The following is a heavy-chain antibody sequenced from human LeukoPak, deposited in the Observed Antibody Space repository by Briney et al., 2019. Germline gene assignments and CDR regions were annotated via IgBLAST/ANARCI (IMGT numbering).Heavy chain of an antibody. J-gene: IGHJ4*02. D-gene: IGHD3-10*01. CDR1: GFTFSSYS. CDR3: ARHPLLWFGELLYEDY. CDR2: IISSSSYI. Sequence: PGGSLRLSCAASGFTFSSYSMNWVRQAPGKGLEWVSSIISSSSYIYYADSVKGRFTISRDNAKNSLYLQMNSLRAEDTAVYYCARHPLLWFGELLYEDYWGQGTLVTVSS. V-gene: IGHV3-21*01.